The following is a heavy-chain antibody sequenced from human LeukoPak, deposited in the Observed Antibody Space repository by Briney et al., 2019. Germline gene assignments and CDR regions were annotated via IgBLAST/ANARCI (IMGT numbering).Heavy chain of an antibody. CDR2: INPSGGST. D-gene: IGHD1-26*01. Sequence: VASVKVSCKASGYTFTSYYMHWVRQAPGQGLEWMGIINPSGGSTSYAQKFQGRVTMTRDTSTSTVYMELSSLRSEDTAVYYCARDIMGRIVGATKGGYWGQGTLVTVSS. CDR1: GYTFTSYY. V-gene: IGHV1-46*01. J-gene: IGHJ4*02. CDR3: ARDIMGRIVGATKGGY.